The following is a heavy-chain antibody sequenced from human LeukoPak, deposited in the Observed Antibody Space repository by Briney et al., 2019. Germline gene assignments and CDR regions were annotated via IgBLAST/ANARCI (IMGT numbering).Heavy chain of an antibody. CDR2: ISYDGSNK. J-gene: IGHJ6*03. Sequence: GGSLRLSCAASGFTFSSYGMHWVRQAPGKGLEWVAVISYDGSNKYYADSVKGRFTISRDNSKNTLYLQMNSLRAEDTAVYYCAKDSYYYDSSGYYPYYYYYYMDVWGKGTTVIVSS. CDR1: GFTFSSYG. CDR3: AKDSYYYDSSGYYPYYYYYYMDV. D-gene: IGHD3-22*01. V-gene: IGHV3-30*18.